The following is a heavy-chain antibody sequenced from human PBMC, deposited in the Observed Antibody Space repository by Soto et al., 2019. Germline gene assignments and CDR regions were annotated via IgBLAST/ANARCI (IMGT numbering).Heavy chain of an antibody. J-gene: IGHJ4*02. CDR3: AKDLYYDILTAPNEFDY. CDR1: GFTFDDYA. V-gene: IGHV3-9*01. Sequence: GGSLRLSCAASGFTFDDYAMHWVRQAPGKGLEWVSGISWNSGSIGYADSVKGRFTISRDNAKNSLYLQMNSLRAEDTALYYCAKDLYYDILTAPNEFDYWRQGPLVTGS. CDR2: ISWNSGSI. D-gene: IGHD3-9*01.